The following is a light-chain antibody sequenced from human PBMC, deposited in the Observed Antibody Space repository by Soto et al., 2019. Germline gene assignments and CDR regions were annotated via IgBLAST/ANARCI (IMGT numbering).Light chain of an antibody. Sequence: AIRITQSPCSLSACPGDRVTITSLSSQGISSYLAWYQQKPGQAPKLLIYAACTLQSGVPSRFSGSGSGTEFTLTISSLQSEDFATYYCPQCYSTPLTFGQGTKVAIK. V-gene: IGKV1-8*01. J-gene: IGKJ1*01. CDR2: AAC. CDR3: PQCYSTPLT. CDR1: QGISSY.